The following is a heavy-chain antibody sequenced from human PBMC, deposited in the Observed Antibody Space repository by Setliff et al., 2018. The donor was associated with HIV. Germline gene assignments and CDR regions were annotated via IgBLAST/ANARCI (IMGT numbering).Heavy chain of an antibody. CDR1: GGSVSSVNYY. CDR2: IHYTGST. J-gene: IGHJ5*02. V-gene: IGHV4-61*01. Sequence: PSETLSLTCSVSGGSVSSVNYYWSWIRQPPGKGLEWIGYIHYTGSTTYNPSLKSRVTISVDTSKNQFSLKLSSVTAADTAVYYCARHDCGGDCSINWFDPWGQGTLVTVSS. CDR3: ARHDCGGDCSINWFDP. D-gene: IGHD2-21*02.